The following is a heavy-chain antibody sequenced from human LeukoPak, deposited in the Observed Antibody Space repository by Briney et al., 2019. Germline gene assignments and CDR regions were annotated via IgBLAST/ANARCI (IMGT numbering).Heavy chain of an antibody. V-gene: IGHV3-21*01. CDR2: ISSSSSYI. CDR3: VRACGGDCYLADY. Sequence: GGSLRLSCAASGFTFSSYSMSWVRQAPGRGLEWVSSISSSSSYIYYADSVKGRFTISRGYAKNSLYLQMNSLRAEDTAVYYCVRACGGDCYLADYWGQGTLVTVSS. D-gene: IGHD2-21*02. CDR1: GFTFSSYS. J-gene: IGHJ4*02.